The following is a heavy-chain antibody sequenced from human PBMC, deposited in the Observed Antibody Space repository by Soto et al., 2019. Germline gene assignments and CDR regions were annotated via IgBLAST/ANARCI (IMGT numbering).Heavy chain of an antibody. CDR1: GFTFSSYS. V-gene: IGHV3-48*01. D-gene: IGHD2-15*01. CDR2: ISSSSSTI. CDR3: ARAGGWQDFGYYYGMDV. J-gene: IGHJ6*02. Sequence: PGGSLRLSCAASGFTFSSYSMNWVRQAPGKGLEWVSYISSSSSTIYYADSVKGRFTISRDNAKNSLYLQMNSLRAEDTAVYYCARAGGWQDFGYYYGMDVWGQGTTVTVSS.